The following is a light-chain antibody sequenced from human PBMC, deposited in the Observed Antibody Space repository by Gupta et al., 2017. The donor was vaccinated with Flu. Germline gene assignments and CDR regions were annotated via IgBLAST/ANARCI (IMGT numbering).Light chain of an antibody. V-gene: IGKV3-11*01. CDR3: QQRNDWPLT. Sequence: ETVLTQSPATLSLSPGERATFSCRASQSVNNYLAWYQQKPGQAPRLLIYDVTNRATGTPARFSASGSGTDFTLTISSLEPEDSAVYYCQQRNDWPLTFGGGTKVEIK. CDR2: DVT. J-gene: IGKJ4*01. CDR1: QSVNNY.